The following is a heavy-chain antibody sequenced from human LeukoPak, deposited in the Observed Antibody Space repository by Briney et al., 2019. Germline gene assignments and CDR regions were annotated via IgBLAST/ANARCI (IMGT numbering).Heavy chain of an antibody. CDR1: GYSLTSYW. V-gene: IGHV5-51*03. Sequence: GESLKISCKGSGYSLTSYWIGWVRQMPGKGLEWMGIIYPGDSDTRYSPSFQGQVTISADKSISTAYLQWSSLKASDTATYYCVRTYIAARPGAYYYMDVWGKGTTVTVSS. CDR3: VRTYIAARPGAYYYMDV. CDR2: IYPGDSDT. D-gene: IGHD6-6*01. J-gene: IGHJ6*03.